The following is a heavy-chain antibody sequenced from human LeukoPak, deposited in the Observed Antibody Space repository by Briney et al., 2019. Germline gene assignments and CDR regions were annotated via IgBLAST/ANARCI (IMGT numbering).Heavy chain of an antibody. CDR2: IKQDGSEQ. Sequence: PGGSLRLSCAASGFTFSSYWMSWVRQAPGKGLEWVANIKQDGSEQYYVDSVKGRFTISRDNAKNSLYLQMNSLRAEDSAIYYCAKDGAAWSKDFWGQGTLVTVSS. V-gene: IGHV3-7*05. CDR1: GFTFSSYW. CDR3: AKDGAAWSKDF. D-gene: IGHD2-15*01. J-gene: IGHJ4*02.